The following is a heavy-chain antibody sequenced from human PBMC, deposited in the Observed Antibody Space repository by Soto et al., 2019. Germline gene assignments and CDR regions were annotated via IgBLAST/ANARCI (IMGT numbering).Heavy chain of an antibody. CDR2: VKSKNDGGTT. CDR1: GFIFSNAW. CDR3: PTDSCITPTIVRFDY. Sequence: PGGSLRLSCAASGFIFSNAWINWVRQAPGKGQEWVGRVKSKNDGGTTDFAAPVRGRFAISRDDSKNMVYLEMNSLQTEDTAFYSCPTDSCITPTIVRFDYWGHGTRVTVS. J-gene: IGHJ4*01. V-gene: IGHV3-15*07. D-gene: IGHD3-10*01.